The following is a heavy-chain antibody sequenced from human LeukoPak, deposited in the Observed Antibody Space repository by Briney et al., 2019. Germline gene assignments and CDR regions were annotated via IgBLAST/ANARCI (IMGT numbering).Heavy chain of an antibody. CDR2: INHSGST. D-gene: IGHD2-21*02. V-gene: IGHV4-34*01. CDR3: ARGHIVVVTAGYYFDY. CDR1: GGSFSGYY. Sequence: PSETLSLTCAVYGGSFSGYYWSWIRQPPGKGLEWIGEINHSGSTNYNPSLKSRVTISVDTSKNQFSLKLSSVTAADTAVYYCARGHIVVVTAGYYFDYWGQGTLVTVSS. J-gene: IGHJ4*02.